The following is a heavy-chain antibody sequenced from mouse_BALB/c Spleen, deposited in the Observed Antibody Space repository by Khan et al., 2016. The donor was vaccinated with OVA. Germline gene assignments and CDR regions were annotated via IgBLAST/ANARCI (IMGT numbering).Heavy chain of an antibody. CDR2: IDPENGNT. CDR1: GFTIKDYY. V-gene: IGHV14-1*02. J-gene: IGHJ3*01. CDR3: ARDGYSPWFAY. D-gene: IGHD2-3*01. Sequence: IQLVQSGAELVRPGALVKLSCKASGFTIKDYYIHWVKQRPEQGLEWIGWIDPENGNTIYDPKFLGKASITADTSSNTAYLQLSSLTSEDTAVYYCARDGYSPWFAYWGQGTLVTVSA.